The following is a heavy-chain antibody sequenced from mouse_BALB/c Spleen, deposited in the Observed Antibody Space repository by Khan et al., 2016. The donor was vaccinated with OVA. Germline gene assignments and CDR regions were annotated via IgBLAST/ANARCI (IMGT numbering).Heavy chain of an antibody. D-gene: IGHD4-1*01. CDR3: KRGGGGNRFAY. Sequence: QVQLKESGAELVRPGVSVKISCKGSGYTFTDFTMHWVKQSHAKSLEWIGVISTYYGDATYNQKFKGKATMTVDKASSTAYMELARLTSEDSAIXYGKRGGGGNRFAYWGQGTLVTVSA. V-gene: IGHV1S137*01. J-gene: IGHJ3*01. CDR2: ISTYYGDA. CDR1: GYTFTDFT.